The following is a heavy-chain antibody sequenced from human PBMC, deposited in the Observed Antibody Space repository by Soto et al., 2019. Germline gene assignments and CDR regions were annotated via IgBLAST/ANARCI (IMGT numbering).Heavy chain of an antibody. V-gene: IGHV1-69*13. CDR3: AREVTVCSYSFDF. CDR1: GCTFSSCA. CDR2: IIPIFGTA. J-gene: IGHJ4*02. Sequence: AVKFYWKASGCTFSSCAISWVRQAPGQVLDCMGGIIPIFGTANYAQKFQGRVTITADESTSTAYMELSSLRSEDTAVYYCAREVTVCSYSFDFWGQGTLVTVSS. D-gene: IGHD2-15*01.